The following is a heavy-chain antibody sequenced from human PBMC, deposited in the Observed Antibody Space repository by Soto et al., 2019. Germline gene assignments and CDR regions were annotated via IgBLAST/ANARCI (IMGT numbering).Heavy chain of an antibody. CDR3: ARDGKRGQLRGMDV. D-gene: IGHD6-6*01. Sequence: PGGSLRLSCAASGFTFSSYGMHWVRQAPGKGLEWVAVIWYDGSNKYYADSVKGRFTISRDNSKNTLYLQMNSLRAEDTAVYYCARDGKRGQLRGMDVWGQGTTVTVSS. CDR1: GFTFSSYG. CDR2: IWYDGSNK. V-gene: IGHV3-33*01. J-gene: IGHJ6*02.